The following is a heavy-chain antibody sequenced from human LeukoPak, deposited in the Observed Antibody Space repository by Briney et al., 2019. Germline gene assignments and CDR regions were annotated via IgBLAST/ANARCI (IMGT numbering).Heavy chain of an antibody. CDR3: ARNGNLAAGTNYYYYYGMDV. V-gene: IGHV1-69*04. CDR2: IIPIFGIA. D-gene: IGHD6-13*01. J-gene: IGHJ6*02. Sequence: SVKVSCKASGGTFSSHAISWVRQAPGQGLERMGRIIPIFGIANYAQKFQGRVTITADKSTSTAYMELSSLRSEDTAVYYCARNGNLAAGTNYYYYYGMDVWGQGTTVTVSS. CDR1: GGTFSSHA.